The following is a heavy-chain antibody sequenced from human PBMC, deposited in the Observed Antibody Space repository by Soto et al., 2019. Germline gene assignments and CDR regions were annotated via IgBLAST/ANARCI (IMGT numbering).Heavy chain of an antibody. CDR1: GYTFTSYA. CDR3: AGGRGVRFLEWLTTYNWFDP. D-gene: IGHD3-3*01. V-gene: IGHV1-3*01. CDR2: INAGNGNT. Sequence: ASVKVSCKASGYTFTSYAMHWVRQAPGQRPEWMGWINAGNGNTKYSQKFQGRVTITRNTSISTAYMELSSLRSEDTAVYYCAGGRGVRFLEWLTTYNWFDPWGQGTLVTVSS. J-gene: IGHJ5*02.